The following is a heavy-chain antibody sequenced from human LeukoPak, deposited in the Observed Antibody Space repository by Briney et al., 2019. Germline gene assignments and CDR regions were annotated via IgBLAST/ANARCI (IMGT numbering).Heavy chain of an antibody. D-gene: IGHD6-6*01. CDR3: ARYQGRRARENWFDP. V-gene: IGHV7-4-1*02. CDR2: INTNTGNP. Sequence: ASVKVSCKASGYTFSDYAMNWVRQAPGQGLEWMGWINTNTGNPTYAQGFTGRFVFSLDTSVSTAYLQISSLKAEDTAMYYCARYQGRRARENWFDPWGQGTLVTVSS. CDR1: GYTFSDYA. J-gene: IGHJ5*02.